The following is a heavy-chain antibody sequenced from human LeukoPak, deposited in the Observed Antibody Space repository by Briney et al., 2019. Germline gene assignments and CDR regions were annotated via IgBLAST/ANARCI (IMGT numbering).Heavy chain of an antibody. J-gene: IGHJ4*02. CDR2: ISSSSSDT. CDR1: GFTFSDYY. V-gene: IGHV3-11*06. D-gene: IGHD5-18*01. CDR3: ARERYSFGY. Sequence: GGSLRLSCATSGFTFSDYYMSWIRQAPGKGLEWVSYISSSSSDTKYADSVKGRFTISRDNAKKSPYLQMNSLRAEDTAMYYCARERYSFGYWGQGTLVTVSS.